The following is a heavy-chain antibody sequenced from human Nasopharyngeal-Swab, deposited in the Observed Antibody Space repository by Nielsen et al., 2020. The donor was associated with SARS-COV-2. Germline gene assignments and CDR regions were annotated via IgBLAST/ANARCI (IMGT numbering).Heavy chain of an antibody. J-gene: IGHJ6*02. V-gene: IGHV4-39*07. CDR1: GGSISSSSYY. D-gene: IGHD6-13*01. CDR3: VGSSWYGDYYYYYGMDV. Sequence: SETLSLTCTVSGGSISSSSYYWGWIRQPPGKGLEWIGSIYYSGSTYYNPSLKSRVTISVDTSKHQFSLKLSSVTAADTAVYYCVGSSWYGDYYYYYGMDVWGQGTTVNVSS. CDR2: IYYSGST.